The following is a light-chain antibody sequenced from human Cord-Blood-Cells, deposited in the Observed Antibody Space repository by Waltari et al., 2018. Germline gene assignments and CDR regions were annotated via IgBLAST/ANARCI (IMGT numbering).Light chain of an antibody. CDR3: QQSWT. CDR2: DAS. V-gene: IGKV1-5*01. CDR1: QSISSW. J-gene: IGKJ1*01. Sequence: DIKMTQSPSPLSASVGARVTIACRASQSISSWLAWYQQKPGKAPKLLIYDASSLESGVPSRFSGSGSGTEFTLTISSLQPDDFATYYCQQSWTFGQGTKVEIK.